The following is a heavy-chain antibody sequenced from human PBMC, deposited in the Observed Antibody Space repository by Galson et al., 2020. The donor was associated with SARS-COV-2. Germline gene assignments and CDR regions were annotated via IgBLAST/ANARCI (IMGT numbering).Heavy chain of an antibody. V-gene: IGHV4-31*01. CDR3: ARSHSSSWRRFAFDI. CDR1: GGSISSGGNY. Sequence: SQTLSLTCTVSGGSISSGGNYWSRIRQHPGKGLEWLGYIYYSGSTYYNPSLKSLVTISVDTSKNQFSLKLSSVTAADTAVYYCARSHSSSWRRFAFDIWGQGTMVTVSS. D-gene: IGHD6-13*01. CDR2: IYYSGST. J-gene: IGHJ3*02.